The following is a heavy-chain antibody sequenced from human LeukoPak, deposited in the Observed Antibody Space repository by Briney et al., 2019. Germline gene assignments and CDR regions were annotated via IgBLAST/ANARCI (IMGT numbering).Heavy chain of an antibody. J-gene: IGHJ4*02. CDR1: GFTFSSYA. V-gene: IGHV3-23*01. D-gene: IGHD3-9*01. CDR3: AKGSEVNDLLTGLDY. Sequence: GGSLRLSCAASGFTFSSYAMSWLPPAPGKGLEGVSAISGSGGSTYYADSVKGRFTISRDNSKNALYLQMNSLRAEDTPVYYCAKGSEVNDLLTGLDYWGQGTLVTASS. CDR2: ISGSGGST.